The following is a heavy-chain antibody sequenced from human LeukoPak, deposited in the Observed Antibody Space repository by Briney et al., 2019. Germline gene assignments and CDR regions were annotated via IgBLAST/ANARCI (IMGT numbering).Heavy chain of an antibody. J-gene: IGHJ4*02. CDR2: ISYDGSNK. V-gene: IGHV3-30*18. Sequence: GGSLRLSCAASGFTFSSYGMHRVRQAPGKGLEWVAVISYDGSNKYYADSVMGRFTISRDNSKNTLYLQMNSLRAEDTAVYYCAKVPDGDYGVDYWGQGTLAIVSS. D-gene: IGHD4-17*01. CDR3: AKVPDGDYGVDY. CDR1: GFTFSSYG.